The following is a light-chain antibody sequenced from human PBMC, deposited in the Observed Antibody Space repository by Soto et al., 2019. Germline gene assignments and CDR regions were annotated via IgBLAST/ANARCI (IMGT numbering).Light chain of an antibody. V-gene: IGKV2-30*01. J-gene: IGKJ2*01. CDR3: MESTQWPYT. CDR2: KVS. CDR1: QSLLYTDGNTY. Sequence: VVMTQSPRSLPVTLGQPASISCRSSQSLLYTDGNTYLNWFQQRPGHSPMRLFYKVSNRDSGVPDICSGGGAGAVSSLKSNRVEDEVVVFYYCMESTQWPYTFGPGTKLEIK.